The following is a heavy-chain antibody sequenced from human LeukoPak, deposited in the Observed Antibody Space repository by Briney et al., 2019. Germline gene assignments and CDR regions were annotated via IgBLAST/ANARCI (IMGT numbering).Heavy chain of an antibody. CDR1: GFTFSSYS. J-gene: IGHJ4*02. D-gene: IGHD3-22*01. V-gene: IGHV3-21*01. CDR2: ISSSSSYI. Sequence: GSLRPSCAASGFTFSSYSMNWVRQAPGKGLEWVSSISSSSSYIYYADSVKGRFTISRDNAKNSLYLQMNSLRAEDTAVYYCARGENYYDSSGYHIRTFDYWGQGTLVTVSS. CDR3: ARGENYYDSSGYHIRTFDY.